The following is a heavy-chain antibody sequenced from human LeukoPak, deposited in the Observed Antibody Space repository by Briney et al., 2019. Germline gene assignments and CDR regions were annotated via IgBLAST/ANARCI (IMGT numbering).Heavy chain of an antibody. D-gene: IGHD3-9*01. J-gene: IGHJ4*02. CDR1: GFTFSNYA. CDR3: AKWGDYDVLTGYYVSDY. CDR2: ITGGGSGI. Sequence: GASLRLSCAASGFTFSNYAMSWVRQAPGKGLEWVSAITGGGSGIYYADSMKSRFTISRDNSKNTLYLQINSLRAEDTAVYYCAKWGDYDVLTGYYVSDYWGQGTLVTVS. V-gene: IGHV3-23*01.